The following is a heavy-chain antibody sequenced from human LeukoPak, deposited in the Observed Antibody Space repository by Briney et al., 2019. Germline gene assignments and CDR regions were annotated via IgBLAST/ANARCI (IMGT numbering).Heavy chain of an antibody. CDR3: ARGNDYYDTGSDAFDI. Sequence: GGSLSLSCAVSGFTFSSYWMSWVRQAPGKGLEWVANIKQDGSEKYYVDSVKGRFTISRDNAKNSLYLQMNSLRAEDTAVYYCARGNDYYDTGSDAFDIWGQGTMVTVSS. D-gene: IGHD3-22*01. CDR1: GFTFSSYW. V-gene: IGHV3-7*04. J-gene: IGHJ3*02. CDR2: IKQDGSEK.